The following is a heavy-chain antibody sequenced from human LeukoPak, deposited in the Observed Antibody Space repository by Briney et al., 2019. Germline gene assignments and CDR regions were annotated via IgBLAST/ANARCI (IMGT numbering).Heavy chain of an antibody. CDR3: ARGSTSGYYHALFDY. CDR1: GYSISSGYF. Sequence: SETLSLTCAVSGYSISSGYFWAWIRPPPGEGLEWIGTIYHTGSTNYNPSLESRVTISADTSKNHFSLRLTSVTAADTALYYCARGSTSGYYHALFDYWGQGTLLTVSS. J-gene: IGHJ4*02. D-gene: IGHD3-22*01. CDR2: IYHTGST. V-gene: IGHV4-38-2*01.